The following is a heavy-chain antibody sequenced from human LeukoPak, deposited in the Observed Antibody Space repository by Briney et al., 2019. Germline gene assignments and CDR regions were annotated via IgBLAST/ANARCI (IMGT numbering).Heavy chain of an antibody. D-gene: IGHD6-19*01. J-gene: IGHJ4*02. V-gene: IGHV3-64*01. CDR2: ISSNGLST. Sequence: GGSLRLSCVASGFTFSDYATHWVRQAPGKGLEYVSAISSNGLSTYYANSVKGRFTISRDSSKNTLYLQMGSLRAEDTAVYYCARVSGGWYGDYWGQGTLVTVSS. CDR1: GFTFSDYA. CDR3: ARVSGGWYGDY.